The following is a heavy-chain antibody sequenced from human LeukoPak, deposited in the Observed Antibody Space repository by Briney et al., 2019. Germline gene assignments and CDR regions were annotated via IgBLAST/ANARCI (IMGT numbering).Heavy chain of an antibody. D-gene: IGHD3-22*01. Sequence: GASVKVSCKASGGTFSSYATNWVRQAPGQGLEWMGGIIPMFGTPNYAQKFQGRVTITADESTSTAYMELSSLRSEDTADYYCARVLGYYYDSGGYYSLEYWGQGTLVTVSS. V-gene: IGHV1-69*13. J-gene: IGHJ4*01. CDR3: ARVLGYYYDSGGYYSLEY. CDR1: GGTFSSYA. CDR2: IIPMFGTP.